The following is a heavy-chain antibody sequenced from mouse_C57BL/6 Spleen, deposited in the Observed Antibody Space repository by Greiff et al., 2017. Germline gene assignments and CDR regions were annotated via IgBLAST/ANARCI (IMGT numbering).Heavy chain of an antibody. V-gene: IGHV1-55*01. Sequence: QVQLQQPGAELVKPGASVKMSCKASGYTFTSYWITWVKQRPGQGLEWIGDIYPGSGSTNYNEKFKSKATLTVDTSSSTAYMQLSSLTSEDSAVYYCARLGLYYYGSSYVDFDYWGQGTTLTVSS. CDR2: IYPGSGST. CDR3: ARLGLYYYGSSYVDFDY. CDR1: GYTFTSYW. J-gene: IGHJ2*01. D-gene: IGHD1-1*01.